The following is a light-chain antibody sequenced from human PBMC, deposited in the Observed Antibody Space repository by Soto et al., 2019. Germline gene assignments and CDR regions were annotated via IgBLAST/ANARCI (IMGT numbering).Light chain of an antibody. Sequence: DIQMTQSPSTLSASVGDRVTITCRASQSISSWLAWYQQKPGKATKLLIYKASSLESGVPSRFSGSGSGTEFTLTISSLQPDDFATYYCQQYNSPWTFGQGTKVDIK. CDR3: QQYNSPWT. V-gene: IGKV1-5*03. CDR1: QSISSW. J-gene: IGKJ1*01. CDR2: KAS.